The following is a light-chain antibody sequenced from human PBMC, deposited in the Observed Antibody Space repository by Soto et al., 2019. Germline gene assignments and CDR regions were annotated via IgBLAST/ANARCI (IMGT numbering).Light chain of an antibody. V-gene: IGLV1-51*01. CDR1: SSNIGNNY. CDR3: GTWDSSLSAEV. Sequence: QLVLTQPPSVSAAPGQKVTISCSGSSSNIGNNYVSWYQQLPGTAPKLLIYDNNKRPSGIPDRFSGSKSGTSATLGITGLQTGDEADYYCGTWDSSLSAEVFGTGTKLTVL. J-gene: IGLJ1*01. CDR2: DNN.